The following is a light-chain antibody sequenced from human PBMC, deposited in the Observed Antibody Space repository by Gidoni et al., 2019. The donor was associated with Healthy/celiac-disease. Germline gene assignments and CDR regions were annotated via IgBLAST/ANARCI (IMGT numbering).Light chain of an antibody. V-gene: IGKV3-15*01. CDR2: GAS. CDR3: QQYTNLYT. J-gene: IGKJ2*01. Sequence: EIVMKQSPTTLSGSPGESATLSCRASQSVSSNLAWYQQKPGQAPRLLISGASTRATGIPARFSGSGSGTEFTLTISRLQSEDFAVYYCQQYTNLYTFGQGTQLEIK. CDR1: QSVSSN.